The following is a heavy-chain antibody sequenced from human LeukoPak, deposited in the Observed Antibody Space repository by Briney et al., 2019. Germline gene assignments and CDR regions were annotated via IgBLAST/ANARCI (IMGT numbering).Heavy chain of an antibody. CDR2: IPHDGSNA. J-gene: IGHJ5*02. CDR1: GFTFTRNC. D-gene: IGHD3-3*01. Sequence: GRSLRLSCVASGFTFTRNCMHWVRQAPGKGLEWVAAIPHDGSNALYADSVKGRFIISRDDSKNTQYLQMNSLRIEDSAMYYCATGSDYYYASWGQETLVTVSS. V-gene: IGHV3-30*03. CDR3: ATGSDYYYAS.